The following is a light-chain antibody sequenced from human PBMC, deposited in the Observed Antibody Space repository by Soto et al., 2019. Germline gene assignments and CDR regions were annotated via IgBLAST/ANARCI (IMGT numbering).Light chain of an antibody. CDR1: QGISSY. V-gene: IGKV1-9*01. CDR3: QQLNSYPIT. J-gene: IGKJ5*01. CDR2: AAS. Sequence: HLTQSPSSLSASVGDRVTITCRASQGISSYLAWYQQKQGKAPKLLIYAASTLQSGVPSRFSGSGYGTDFNLTISSLQPEDFATYYCQQLNSYPITFGQGTRLEIK.